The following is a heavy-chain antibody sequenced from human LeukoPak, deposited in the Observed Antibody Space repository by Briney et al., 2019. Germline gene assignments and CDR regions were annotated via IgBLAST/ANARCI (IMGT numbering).Heavy chain of an antibody. V-gene: IGHV3-48*03. J-gene: IGHJ4*02. D-gene: IGHD6-19*01. CDR2: ISSSGSTI. CDR3: ARDLGAHYSSTY. CDR1: GFTFSSYE. Sequence: GGSLRLSCAASGFTFSSYEMNWVRQAPGKGLEWVSYISSSGSTIYYADSVKGRFTISRDNAKNSLYLQMNSLRAEDTAVYYCARDLGAHYSSTYWGQGALVTVSS.